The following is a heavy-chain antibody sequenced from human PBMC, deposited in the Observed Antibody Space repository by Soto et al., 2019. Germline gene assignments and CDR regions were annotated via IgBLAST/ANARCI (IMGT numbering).Heavy chain of an antibody. CDR3: AGELGTFYFDH. CDR1: AGSIRSGDYY. J-gene: IGHJ4*02. Sequence: QVQLQESGPGLVKPSQTLSLTCTVSAGSIRSGDYYWTWIRQPPGKGLEWIGYIDHSGSAYYNPSPQSRATISIDTSNNQFSLKMTSVTAADTAVYYCAGELGTFYFDHWGQGTLVTVSS. V-gene: IGHV4-30-4*01. CDR2: IDHSGSA. D-gene: IGHD7-27*01.